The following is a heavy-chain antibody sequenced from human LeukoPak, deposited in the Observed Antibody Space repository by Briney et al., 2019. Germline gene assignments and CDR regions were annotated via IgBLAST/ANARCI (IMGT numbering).Heavy chain of an antibody. Sequence: SQTLSLTCAISGDSVSSNSAACNWIRQSPSRGLEWLGRTYYRSKWYHDYPVSVKSRITINPDTSKNQFSLQLNSVTPEDTAVYYCVRQPDGHNFDYWGQGTLVTVSS. D-gene: IGHD5-24*01. CDR3: VRQPDGHNFDY. J-gene: IGHJ4*02. CDR2: TYYRSKWYH. CDR1: GDSVSSNSAA. V-gene: IGHV6-1*01.